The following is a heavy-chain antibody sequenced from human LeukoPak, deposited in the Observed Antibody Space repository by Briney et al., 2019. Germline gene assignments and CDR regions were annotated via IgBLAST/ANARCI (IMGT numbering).Heavy chain of an antibody. D-gene: IGHD4-23*01. CDR3: ARLGRKTSVVPPDFDC. CDR1: GGSTRSDY. V-gene: IGHV4-59*01. CDR2: IHYSGST. Sequence: SETLSLTCTVSGGSTRSDYWSWVRQPPGKGLEWIGYIHYSGSTNYNASLKSRVTMSVDMSKNKFSLKLTSVTAADTAVYYCARLGRKTSVVPPDFDCWGQGTLVTVSS. J-gene: IGHJ4*02.